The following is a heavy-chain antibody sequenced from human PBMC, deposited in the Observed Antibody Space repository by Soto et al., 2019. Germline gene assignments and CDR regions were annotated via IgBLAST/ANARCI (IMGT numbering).Heavy chain of an antibody. D-gene: IGHD3-16*01. CDR3: VRDHLWAFDY. CDR1: GFTFSSYS. CDR2: ISPAGNSV. Sequence: EVQLVESGGGLAQPGGSLRLSCVASGFTFSSYSINWIRQAPGKAPEWVSWISPAGNSVDYPDSVKGRFTISRDNAENSLYLEMNSLRDEDTAVYYCVRDHLWAFDYWGQGTLVTVSS. V-gene: IGHV3-48*02. J-gene: IGHJ4*02.